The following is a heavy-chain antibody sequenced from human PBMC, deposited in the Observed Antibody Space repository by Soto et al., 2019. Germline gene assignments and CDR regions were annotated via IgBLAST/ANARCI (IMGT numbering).Heavy chain of an antibody. CDR2: ISYDGSNK. CDR1: GFTFSSYG. J-gene: IGHJ6*02. D-gene: IGHD3-16*02. Sequence: GGSLRLSCAASGFTFSSYGMHWVRQAPGKGLEWVAVISYDGSNKYYADSVKGRFTISRDNSKNTLYLQMNSLRAEDTAVYYCAKDLGSGYDDYVWGSYPMFRTDVGMDVWGQGTTVTVSS. V-gene: IGHV3-30*18. CDR3: AKDLGSGYDDYVWGSYPMFRTDVGMDV.